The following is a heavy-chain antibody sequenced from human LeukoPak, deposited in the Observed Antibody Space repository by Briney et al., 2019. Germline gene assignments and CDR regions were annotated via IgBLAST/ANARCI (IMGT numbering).Heavy chain of an antibody. CDR3: ARDVPHYCSSTSCYQGWFDP. V-gene: IGHV1-2*02. D-gene: IGHD2-2*01. Sequence: GSVKVSCKASGYTFTGYYMHWVRQAPGQGLEWMGWINPNSGGTNYAQKFQGRVTMTRDTSISTAYMELSRLRSDDTAVYYCARDVPHYCSSTSCYQGWFDPWGQGTLVTVSS. CDR2: INPNSGGT. J-gene: IGHJ5*02. CDR1: GYTFTGYY.